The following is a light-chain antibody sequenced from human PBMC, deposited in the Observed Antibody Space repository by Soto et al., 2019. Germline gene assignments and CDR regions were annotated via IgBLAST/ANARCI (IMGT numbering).Light chain of an antibody. CDR2: AAS. CDR3: QQSYSTPRT. V-gene: IGKV1-39*01. Sequence: IQMTQSPSSLSASVGDRVTITCRASQSISXYLNLYQQKPGKAPKLLIYAASSLQSGVPSRFSGSGSGTDFTLTISSLQPEDFATYYCQQSYSTPRTFGQGTKVDIK. J-gene: IGKJ1*01. CDR1: QSISXY.